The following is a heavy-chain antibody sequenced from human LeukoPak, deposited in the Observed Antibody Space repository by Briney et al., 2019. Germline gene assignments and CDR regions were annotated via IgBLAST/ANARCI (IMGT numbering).Heavy chain of an antibody. J-gene: IGHJ4*02. D-gene: IGHD6-19*01. V-gene: IGHV4-61*02. Sequence: SETLSLTCTVSRGSISSGSYYWSWIRQPAGKGLEWIGRIYTSGSTNHNPSLKSRVTISEETSKNQFSLKHSSVNAADTGVYYCARDPSLWEQWPYFDYWGQGTLVTVSS. CDR3: ARDPSLWEQWPYFDY. CDR2: IYTSGST. CDR1: RGSISSGSYY.